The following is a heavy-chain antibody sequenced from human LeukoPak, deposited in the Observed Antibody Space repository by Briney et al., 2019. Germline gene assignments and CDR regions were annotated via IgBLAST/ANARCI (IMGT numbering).Heavy chain of an antibody. CDR1: GDSISSYY. J-gene: IGHJ4*02. Sequence: ASETLSLTCTVSGDSISSYYWSWIRQPPGMGLEWIGYIYYSGITNYNPSLKSRVSISVDTSKNQFSLKLSSVTAADTAVYYCARGYSSSWNYFDYWGQGTLVTVSS. CDR2: IYYSGIT. V-gene: IGHV4-59*08. D-gene: IGHD6-13*01. CDR3: ARGYSSSWNYFDY.